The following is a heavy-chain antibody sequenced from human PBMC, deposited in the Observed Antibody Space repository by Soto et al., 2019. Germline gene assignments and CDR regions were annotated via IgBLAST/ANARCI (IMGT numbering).Heavy chain of an antibody. D-gene: IGHD2-8*02. CDR3: SRIRGLDWLGPNDY. CDR2: IFSNDAK. CDR1: GFSLSNARMT. Sequence: QVTLKESGPVMVKPTETLTLTCTVSGFSLSNARMTVSWIRQPPGKALEWLAHIFSNDAKSYSASLRSRLTISKDTSKSQVVLTMTNMDPVDTATYYCSRIRGLDWLGPNDYWGQGTLVTVSS. J-gene: IGHJ4*02. V-gene: IGHV2-26*01.